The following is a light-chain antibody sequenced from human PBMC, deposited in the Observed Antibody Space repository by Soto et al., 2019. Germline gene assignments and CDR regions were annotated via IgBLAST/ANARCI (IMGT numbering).Light chain of an antibody. CDR2: DAS. J-gene: IGKJ2*01. V-gene: IGKV1-5*01. CDR3: QQYYLYYT. CDR1: QNINNW. Sequence: DIQMTQSPSTLSAFVGDRVTITCRASQNINNWLAWYQQKPGKAPNLLIYDASSLESGVPSRFSGSGSGTEFTLTISSLQPDDCATYYCQQYYLYYTFGQGTKLEIK.